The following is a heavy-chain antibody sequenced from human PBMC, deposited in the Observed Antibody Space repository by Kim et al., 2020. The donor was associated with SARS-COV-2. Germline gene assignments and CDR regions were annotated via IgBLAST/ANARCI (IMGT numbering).Heavy chain of an antibody. Sequence: SVKGRFTISRDNSKNTLYLQMKSLRAEDTAVYYCAKDGGAMVRGVISFDPWGQGTLVTVSS. D-gene: IGHD3-10*01. CDR3: AKDGGAMVRGVISFDP. J-gene: IGHJ5*02. V-gene: IGHV3-33*06.